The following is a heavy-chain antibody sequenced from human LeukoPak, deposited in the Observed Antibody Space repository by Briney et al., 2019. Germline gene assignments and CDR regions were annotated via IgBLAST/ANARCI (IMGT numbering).Heavy chain of an antibody. CDR2: INPACSGT. V-gene: IGHV1-2*02. Sequence: AASVKVSCKASGYTFTGHYIHWVRQAPGQGLEWVGWINPACSGTNFAQKFQGRVTMTWDTSTSTAHMELSSLTPDDAAVFYCARQLGNYYRAFDYWGQGTLVAVSS. D-gene: IGHD1-26*01. CDR1: GYTFTGHY. J-gene: IGHJ4*02. CDR3: ARQLGNYYRAFDY.